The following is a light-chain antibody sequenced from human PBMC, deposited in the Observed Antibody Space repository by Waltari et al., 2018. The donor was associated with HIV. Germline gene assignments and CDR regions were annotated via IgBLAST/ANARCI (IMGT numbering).Light chain of an antibody. CDR2: ENA. CDR3: GTWDTSLTAYV. J-gene: IGLJ1*01. CDR1: TSNIANNY. V-gene: IGLV1-51*02. Sequence: QSILTRPPSVSAAPGHNVTISCSGTTSNIANNYVSWYQHLPGTAPKLLIFENAKRPSRIPARFSGSKSGTSATLGIIGLQPGDEADYYCGTWDTSLTAYVFTTGTKVSV.